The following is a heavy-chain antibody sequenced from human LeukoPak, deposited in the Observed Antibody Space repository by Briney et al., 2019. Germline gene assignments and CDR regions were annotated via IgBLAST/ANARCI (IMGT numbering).Heavy chain of an antibody. CDR1: GFTFSDHY. D-gene: IGHD6-19*01. V-gene: IGHV3-72*01. J-gene: IGHJ4*02. CDR3: ARAAAHSSRWYVY. Sequence: PGGSLRLSCAASGFTFSDHYMDWIRQVPGKGLEWVGRIGDKPSTYTTDYAASVKGRFTISRDDSKNSLYLQMNSLKIEDMAVYYCARAAAHSSRWYVYWGQGTLVTVSS. CDR2: IGDKPSTYTT.